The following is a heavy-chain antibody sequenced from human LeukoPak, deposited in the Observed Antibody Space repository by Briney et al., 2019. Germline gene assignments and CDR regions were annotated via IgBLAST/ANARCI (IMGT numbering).Heavy chain of an antibody. CDR1: GFTFSSYA. V-gene: IGHV3-23*01. D-gene: IGHD3-9*01. J-gene: IGHJ3*02. CDR2: ISGSGGST. CDR3: VKDQWQGYFDWSQSYSGAFDI. Sequence: QAGGSLRLSCAAPGFTFSSYAMSWVRQAPGKGLEWVSAISGSGGSTYYADSVKGRFTISRDNSKNTLYLQMNSLRAEDTAVYYCVKDQWQGYFDWSQSYSGAFDIWGQGTMVTVSS.